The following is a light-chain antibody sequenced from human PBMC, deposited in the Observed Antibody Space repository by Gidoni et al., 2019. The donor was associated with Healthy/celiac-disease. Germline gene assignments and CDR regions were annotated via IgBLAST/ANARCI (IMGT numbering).Light chain of an antibody. CDR2: DAS. J-gene: IGKJ1*01. CDR1: QSVSTY. CDR3: QQRSNWPPWT. V-gene: IGKV3-11*01. Sequence: ITLTQSPATLSLSPGERATLPCRASQSVSTYLAWYQQKPGQAPRLLIYDASTRATGIPARFSGSGSGTDFTLTITSLEPEDFAVYYCQQRSNWPPWTFGQGTKVEIK.